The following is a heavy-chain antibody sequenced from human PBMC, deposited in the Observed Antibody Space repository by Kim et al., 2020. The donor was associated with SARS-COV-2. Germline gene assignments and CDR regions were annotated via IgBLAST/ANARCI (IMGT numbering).Heavy chain of an antibody. J-gene: IGHJ6*02. D-gene: IGHD3-10*01. V-gene: IGHV3-73*01. Sequence: SVKGRFTISRDDSKNTAYLQMNSLKTEDTAVYYCIRQGFGVDYQYYYGMDVWGQGTTVTVSS. CDR3: IRQGFGVDYQYYYGMDV.